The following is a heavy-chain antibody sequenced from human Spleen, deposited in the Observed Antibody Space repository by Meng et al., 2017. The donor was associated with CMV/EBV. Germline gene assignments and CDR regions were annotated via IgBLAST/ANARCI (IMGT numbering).Heavy chain of an antibody. Sequence: GESLKISCAASGFTLSNYALHWVRQAPGKGLEWVAFISYDGSKDYLADSVNGRSTISRDNSKNTLYLHMNSLRAEDTAVYYCAKIKIAPIEGNYFDYWGQGTLVTVSS. CDR1: GFTLSNYA. CDR2: ISYDGSKD. V-gene: IGHV3-30-3*02. J-gene: IGHJ4*02. D-gene: IGHD6-13*01. CDR3: AKIKIAPIEGNYFDY.